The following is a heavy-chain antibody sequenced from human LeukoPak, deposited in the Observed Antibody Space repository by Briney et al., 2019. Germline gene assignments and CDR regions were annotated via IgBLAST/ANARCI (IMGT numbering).Heavy chain of an antibody. V-gene: IGHV3-21*01. J-gene: IGHJ4*02. CDR1: GFTFSTYS. CDR2: ISSSSSYI. Sequence: PGGSLRLSCAASGFTFSTYSMNWVRQAPGKGLEWVSSISSSSSYIYYADSVKGRFTISRDNAKNSLYLQMNSLRADDTAVYHCASGDYGDYAGPSGYWGQGTLVTVSS. D-gene: IGHD4-17*01. CDR3: ASGDYGDYAGPSGY.